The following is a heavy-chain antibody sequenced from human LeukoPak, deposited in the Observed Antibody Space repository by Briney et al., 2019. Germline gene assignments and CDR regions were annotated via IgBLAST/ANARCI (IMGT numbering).Heavy chain of an antibody. CDR1: GFTFSSYS. CDR3: ARDTDCYYDSSGYGMDV. Sequence: GGSLRLSCAASGFTFSSYSMNWVRQAPGKGLEWVSYISSSSSTIYYADSVKGRFTISRDNAKNSLYLQMNSLRDEDTAVYYCARDTDCYYDSSGYGMDVWGQGTTVTVSS. V-gene: IGHV3-48*02. J-gene: IGHJ6*02. D-gene: IGHD3-22*01. CDR2: ISSSSSTI.